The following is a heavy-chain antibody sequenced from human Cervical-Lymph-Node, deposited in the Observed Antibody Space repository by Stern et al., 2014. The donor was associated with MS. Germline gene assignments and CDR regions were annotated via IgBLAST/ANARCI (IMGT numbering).Heavy chain of an antibody. CDR3: ARQTTAWASDV. V-gene: IGHV5-51*01. D-gene: IGHD1-14*01. Sequence: DEQLVESGAELIRQGESLKISCKGTGFKFSIYWIAWVRQMPGKGMEWMGIIYPGDSETCYSPALPDQFTMLADQSTNTVSLQWSSLNASDTAMYFCARQTTAWASDVWGQGTLVTVSS. CDR2: IYPGDSET. J-gene: IGHJ4*02. CDR1: GFKFSIYW.